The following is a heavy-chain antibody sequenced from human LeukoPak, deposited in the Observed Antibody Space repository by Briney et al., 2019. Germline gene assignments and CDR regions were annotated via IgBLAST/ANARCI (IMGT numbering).Heavy chain of an antibody. CDR2: ISYDGSNK. D-gene: IGHD4-17*01. CDR3: AKDKNQMTTVTTSPWAEYFQH. V-gene: IGHV3-30-3*01. CDR1: GFTFSSYA. Sequence: SGGSLRLSCAASGFTFSSYAMHWVRQAPGKGLEWVAVISYDGSNKYYADSVKGRFTISRDNSKNTLYLQMNSLRAEDTAVYYCAKDKNQMTTVTTSPWAEYFQHWGQGTLVTVSS. J-gene: IGHJ1*01.